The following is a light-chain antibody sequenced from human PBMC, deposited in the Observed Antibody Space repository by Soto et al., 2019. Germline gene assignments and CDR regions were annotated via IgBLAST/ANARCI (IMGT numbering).Light chain of an antibody. CDR1: QAISGW. J-gene: IGKJ1*01. V-gene: IGKV1-5*03. CDR3: QQYRSYST. CDR2: KAT. Sequence: DIVMTQSPSTLSASVGARVTITCRASQAISGWMAWYQQKPGRVPKLLIYKATNLEGGVPSRFSGSGSGTEFSLTISSLQAEDFATYYCQQYRSYSTFGQGTKVDI.